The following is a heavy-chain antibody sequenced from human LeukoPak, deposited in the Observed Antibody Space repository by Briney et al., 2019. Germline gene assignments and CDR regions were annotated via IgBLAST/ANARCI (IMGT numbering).Heavy chain of an antibody. V-gene: IGHV4-39*01. J-gene: IGHJ4*02. CDR3: AEEGDYYYFDY. Sequence: SETLSLTCTVSGGSISSSSYYWGWIRQPPGKGPEWIGSIYYSGSTYYNPSLKSRVTISVDTSKNQFSLKLSSVTAADTAVYYCAEEGDYYYFDYWGQGTLVTVSS. D-gene: IGHD3-10*01. CDR1: GGSISSSSYY. CDR2: IYYSGST.